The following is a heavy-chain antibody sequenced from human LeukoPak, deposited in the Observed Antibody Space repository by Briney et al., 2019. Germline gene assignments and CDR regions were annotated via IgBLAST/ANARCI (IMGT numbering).Heavy chain of an antibody. CDR1: GGSISSYY. CDR3: AVAVAVPYYFDY. V-gene: IGHV4-59*01. D-gene: IGHD6-19*01. CDR2: IYYSGST. J-gene: IGHJ4*02. Sequence: SETLSLTCTVSGGSISSYYWSWIRQPPGKGLEWIGYIYYSGSTNYSPSLKSRVTISVDTSKNQFSLKLSSVTAADTAVYYCAVAVAVPYYFDYWGQGTLVTVSS.